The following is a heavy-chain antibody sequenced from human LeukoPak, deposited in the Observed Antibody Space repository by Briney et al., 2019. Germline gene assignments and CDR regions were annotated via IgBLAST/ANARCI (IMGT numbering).Heavy chain of an antibody. CDR3: FKDRDN. V-gene: IGHV3-43*02. Sequence: GGSLLVPCPASGCTFDHYCMHWDRQPPGKGPEWVSLISGDDGSTYYADSVKGRFTISRDNSQNSLYLQMNSLRTEDTALYYCFKDRDNWGKRIQVPVSS. CDR2: ISGDDGST. CDR1: GCTFDHYC. J-gene: IGHJ4*02.